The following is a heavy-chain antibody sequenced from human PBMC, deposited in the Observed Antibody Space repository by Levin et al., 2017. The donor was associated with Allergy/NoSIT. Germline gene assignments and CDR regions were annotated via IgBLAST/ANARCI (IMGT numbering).Heavy chain of an antibody. CDR3: ARSKGAYPLNFAFDF. V-gene: IGHV3-21*01. J-gene: IGHJ3*01. CDR2: ISSSGDYI. D-gene: IGHD3-16*01. Sequence: GGSLRLSCAASGFTFSSYSLNWVRQAPGMGLEWVSSISSSGDYIFYADSVKGRFTISRDNVKNSLFLQSNSLREEDKAVYYCARSKGAYPLNFAFDFWGHGTMVTVSS. CDR1: GFTFSSYS.